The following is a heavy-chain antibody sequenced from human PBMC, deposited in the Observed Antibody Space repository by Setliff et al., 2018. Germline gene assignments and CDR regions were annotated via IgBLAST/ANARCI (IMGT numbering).Heavy chain of an antibody. CDR3: ATDHMPASGTSAFDI. Sequence: ASVKVSCKASGGTFNTYVISWVRQAPSQGLEWMGMIIPIFGTSNYAQRFQARVTMTTDESTSTAYMELSSLTSEDTAVYYCATDHMPASGTSAFDIWGQGTVVTVSS. CDR1: GGTFNTYV. D-gene: IGHD6-13*01. V-gene: IGHV1-69*05. J-gene: IGHJ3*02. CDR2: IIPIFGTS.